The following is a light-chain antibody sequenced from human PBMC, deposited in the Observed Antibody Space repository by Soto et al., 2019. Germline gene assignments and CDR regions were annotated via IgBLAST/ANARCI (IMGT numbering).Light chain of an antibody. CDR3: HQTYIAPAT. J-gene: IGKJ1*01. CDR1: QSINNC. CDR2: AAS. Sequence: DIQMTQSPSSLSASVGDRVTITCRASQSINNCLSWFQQKPGQAPKLLIYAASSLQSGVPSRFSGSGSGKDFILNIDSLQPEDFATYFCHQTYIAPATFGQGTKAGVK. V-gene: IGKV1-39*01.